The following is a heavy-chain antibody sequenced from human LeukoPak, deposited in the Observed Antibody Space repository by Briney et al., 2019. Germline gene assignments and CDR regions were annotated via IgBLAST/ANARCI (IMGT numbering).Heavy chain of an antibody. D-gene: IGHD6-6*01. V-gene: IGHV3-23*01. CDR1: GFTFSSYA. CDR3: AKDGMYSSSSSYYFDY. J-gene: IGHJ4*02. Sequence: GGSLRLSCAASGFTFSSYAMSWVRQAPGKGLEWVSAISGSGGSTYSADSVKGRFTISRDNSKNTLYLQMNSLRAEDTAVYYCAKDGMYSSSSSYYFDYWGRGTLVTVSS. CDR2: ISGSGGST.